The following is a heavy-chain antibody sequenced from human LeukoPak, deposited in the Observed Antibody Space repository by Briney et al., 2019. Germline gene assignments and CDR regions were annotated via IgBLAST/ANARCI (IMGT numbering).Heavy chain of an antibody. V-gene: IGHV4-59*08. J-gene: IGHJ4*02. CDR3: ARHRAYSSSSPFDY. CDR1: GGSISSLY. Sequence: PSETLSLTCSVSGGSISSLYWSWIRQPPGKGLEWIGYIYYTGSTNYNPSLRGRVTMFVDMSKNQFSLRLSPVTAADTAVYYCARHRAYSSSSPFDYWGQGTLVTVSS. CDR2: IYYTGST. D-gene: IGHD6-6*01.